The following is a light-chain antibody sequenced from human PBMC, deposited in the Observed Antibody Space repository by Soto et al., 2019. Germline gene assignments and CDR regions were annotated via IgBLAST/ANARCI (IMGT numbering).Light chain of an antibody. Sequence: EIRMTQFPSFLSASVSDRVTITCRASQSISSYLNWYQQKPGKAPKLLIYAASSLQSGVPSRFSGSGSGTDFTLTISSLQPEDFATYYCQQSYSTPRTFGQGTKVDI. CDR3: QQSYSTPRT. J-gene: IGKJ1*01. V-gene: IGKV1-39*01. CDR2: AAS. CDR1: QSISSY.